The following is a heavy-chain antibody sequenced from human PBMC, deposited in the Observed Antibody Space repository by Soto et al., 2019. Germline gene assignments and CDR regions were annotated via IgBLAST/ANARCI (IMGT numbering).Heavy chain of an antibody. D-gene: IGHD6-19*01. CDR1: GFTFSVYS. V-gene: IGHV3-48*02. Sequence: EVQLVEAGGDLVQREGSLRLSCVASGFTFSVYSMNWVREAPGKGLEWFSYITSDTKTIKYADSVKGRFTISRDNAKNSGYLQKNSLIDEDTAVYYCARSVEGHFDYWGQGTVVTVCS. J-gene: IGHJ4*02. CDR3: ARSVEGHFDY. CDR2: ITSDTKTI.